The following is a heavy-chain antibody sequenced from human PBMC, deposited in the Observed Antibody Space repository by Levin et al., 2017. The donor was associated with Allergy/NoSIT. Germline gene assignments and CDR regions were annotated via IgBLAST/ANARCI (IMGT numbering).Heavy chain of an antibody. D-gene: IGHD3-9*01. V-gene: IGHV4-59*08. CDR3: ASTLRYFDWFDWYFDL. CDR1: GGSISSYY. CDR2: IYYSGST. J-gene: IGHJ2*01. Sequence: PSETLSLTCTVSGGSISSYYWSWIRQPPGKGLEWIGYIYYSGSTNYNPSLKSRVTISVDTSKNQFSLKLSSVTAADTAVYYCASTLRYFDWFDWYFDLWGRGTLGTVSS.